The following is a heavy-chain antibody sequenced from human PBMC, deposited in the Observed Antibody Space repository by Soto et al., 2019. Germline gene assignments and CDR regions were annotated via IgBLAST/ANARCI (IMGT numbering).Heavy chain of an antibody. Sequence: QTTLKESGHTLGHLTHTLTVSCTFSGFSLSNSGAGVAWIRQRPGEALECLALIFWGDDKRYSPSLKTRLAITVDTSNSQVVPTMITMDPVDTGTYYCAHRDLTSVTNRGWFDPWGQGTLVTVSS. CDR1: GFSLSNSGAG. D-gene: IGHD4-17*01. V-gene: IGHV2-5*02. J-gene: IGHJ5*02. CDR3: AHRDLTSVTNRGWFDP. CDR2: IFWGDDK.